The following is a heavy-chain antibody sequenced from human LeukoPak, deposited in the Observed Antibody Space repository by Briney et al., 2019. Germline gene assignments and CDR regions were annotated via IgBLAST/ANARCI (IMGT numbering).Heavy chain of an antibody. CDR3: ARNLVVVVAAIRAGWFDP. J-gene: IGHJ5*02. V-gene: IGHV4-34*01. D-gene: IGHD2-15*01. Sequence: SETLPLTCAVYGGSFSGYYWSWIRQPPGKGLEWIGEINHSGSTNYNPSLKSRVTISVDTSKNQFSLKLSSVTAADTAVYYCARNLVVVVAAIRAGWFDPWGQGTLVTVSS. CDR2: INHSGST. CDR1: GGSFSGYY.